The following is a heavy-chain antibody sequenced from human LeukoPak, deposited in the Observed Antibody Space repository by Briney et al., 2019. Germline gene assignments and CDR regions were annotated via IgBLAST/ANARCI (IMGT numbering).Heavy chain of an antibody. D-gene: IGHD4-23*01. CDR1: GFTFSSYW. V-gene: IGHV3-74*01. CDR2: IASDGSST. J-gene: IGHJ4*02. CDR3: ARGRPHGNDY. Sequence: GGSLRLSCAASGFTFSSYWMNWVRQAPGKGLVWVSRIASDGSSTTYADSVTGRFSISRDNAKNTLYLQMNSVRVEDTGVYYCARGRPHGNDYWGQGTLVTVSS.